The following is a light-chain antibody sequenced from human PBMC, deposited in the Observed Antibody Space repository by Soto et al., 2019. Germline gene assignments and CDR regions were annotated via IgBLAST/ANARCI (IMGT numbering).Light chain of an antibody. CDR2: GAS. V-gene: IGKV3-20*01. CDR3: QQYGGSPRIT. Sequence: EIGMTQSPSALSVSPGERATLSCRASQSVSSNLAWYQQKPGQAPRFLIYGASNRATGIPDRFSGSGSGTDFTLIINRLEPEDVAIYYCQQYGGSPRITFGQGTRLEIK. J-gene: IGKJ5*01. CDR1: QSVSSN.